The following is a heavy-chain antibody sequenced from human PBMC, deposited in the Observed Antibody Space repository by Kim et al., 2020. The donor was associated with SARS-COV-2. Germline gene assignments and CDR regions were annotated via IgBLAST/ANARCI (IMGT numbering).Heavy chain of an antibody. D-gene: IGHD3-10*01. Sequence: SETLSLTCTVSGGSISTSSYYWGCLRQPPGKGLVWIGSIYYTASIYYNPSLKSRVTISVDTSKNQFYLNLRSVTAADTAVYYCARTYYYGSGTDYYYGMDVWGQGTTVTVSS. V-gene: IGHV4-39*01. CDR1: GGSISTSSYY. J-gene: IGHJ6*02. CDR2: IYYTASI. CDR3: ARTYYYGSGTDYYYGMDV.